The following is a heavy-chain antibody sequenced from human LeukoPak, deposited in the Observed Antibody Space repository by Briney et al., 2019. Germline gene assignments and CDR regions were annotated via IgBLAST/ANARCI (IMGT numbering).Heavy chain of an antibody. CDR2: IYYSGST. J-gene: IGHJ4*02. Sequence: SQTLSLTCTVSGGSISSYYWSWIRQPPGKGLEWIGYIYYSGSTNYNPSLKSRVTISVDTSKNQFSLKLSSVTAADTAVYYCARGDLSPGVDYWGQGTLVTVSS. V-gene: IGHV4-59*01. D-gene: IGHD3-10*01. CDR3: ARGDLSPGVDY. CDR1: GGSISSYY.